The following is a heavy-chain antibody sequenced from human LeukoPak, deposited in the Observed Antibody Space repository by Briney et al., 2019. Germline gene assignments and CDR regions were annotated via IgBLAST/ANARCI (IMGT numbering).Heavy chain of an antibody. CDR3: AREDIVEMASNFDY. D-gene: IGHD5-24*01. CDR1: GGSISSGGYY. CDR2: IYHSGST. J-gene: IGHJ4*02. Sequence: SETLSLTCTVSGGSISSGGYYWSWIRQPPGKGLEWIGYIYHSGSTYYNPSLKSRVTISVDRSKNQFSLKLSSVTAADTAVYYCAREDIVEMASNFDYWGQGTLVTVSS. V-gene: IGHV4-30-2*01.